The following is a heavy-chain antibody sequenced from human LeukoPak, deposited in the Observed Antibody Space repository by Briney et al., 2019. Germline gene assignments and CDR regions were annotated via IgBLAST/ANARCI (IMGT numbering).Heavy chain of an antibody. CDR1: GFTFSSHA. V-gene: IGHV3-23*01. CDR2: ISGSGDNT. J-gene: IGHJ4*02. D-gene: IGHD6-6*01. CDR3: AKWKYSNSGIDDY. Sequence: GGSLRLSCAASGFTFSSHAMSWVRQVPGKGLEWVSVISGSGDNTYYADSVKGRFTISRDNSKNMLYLQMNSLRAEDTAVYYCAKWKYSNSGIDDYWGQGTLVTVSS.